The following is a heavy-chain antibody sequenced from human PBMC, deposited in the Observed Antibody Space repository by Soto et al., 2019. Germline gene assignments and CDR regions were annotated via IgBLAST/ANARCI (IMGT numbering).Heavy chain of an antibody. J-gene: IGHJ4*02. CDR3: ARETYSYGYYFDY. D-gene: IGHD5-18*01. Sequence: GGSLRLSCAASGFTFSSYAMHWVRQAPGKGLEWVAVISYDGSNKYYADSVKGRFTISRDNSKNTLYPQMNSLRAEDTAVYYCARETYSYGYYFDYWGQGTLVTVSS. V-gene: IGHV3-30-3*01. CDR1: GFTFSSYA. CDR2: ISYDGSNK.